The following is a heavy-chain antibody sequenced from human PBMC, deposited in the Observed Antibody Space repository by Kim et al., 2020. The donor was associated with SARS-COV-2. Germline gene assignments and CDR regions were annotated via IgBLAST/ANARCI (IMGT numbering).Heavy chain of an antibody. CDR3: ARGGLGAHGTGDECFDF. CDR1: GGPVSGTSDF. D-gene: IGHD2-8*02. J-gene: IGHJ4*02. Sequence: SETLSLTCTVSGGPVSGTSDFWGWIRQPPGKGLEWIVSIYSAERSYYNPSLRRRTTISVDPSKNQFSLKLYSMTAADTAIYFCARGGLGAHGTGDECFDFGGQGRLATVPS. V-gene: IGHV4-39*07. CDR2: IYSAERS.